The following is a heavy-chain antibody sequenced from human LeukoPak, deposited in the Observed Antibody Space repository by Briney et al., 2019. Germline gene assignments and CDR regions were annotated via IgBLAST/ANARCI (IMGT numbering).Heavy chain of an antibody. D-gene: IGHD4-17*01. Sequence: GASVKVSCKASGYTFTGYYMNWVRQAPGRGLEWMGWINPISGGTDYAQNFQGRVTMTRDTSISTAYMELSRLTSDGTAVYYCSRTAPTVTDFDYWGQGTLVTVSS. CDR2: INPISGGT. CDR3: SRTAPTVTDFDY. CDR1: GYTFTGYY. V-gene: IGHV1-2*02. J-gene: IGHJ4*02.